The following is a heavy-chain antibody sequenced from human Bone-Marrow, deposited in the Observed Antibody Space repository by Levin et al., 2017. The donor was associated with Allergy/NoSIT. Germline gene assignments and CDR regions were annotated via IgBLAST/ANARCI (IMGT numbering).Heavy chain of an antibody. D-gene: IGHD6-13*01. CDR1: GFTFSAYA. V-gene: IGHV3-23*01. Sequence: SCAASGFTFSAYAMYWVRQAPGRGLEWVSVITATGGSTYYADSVKGRFTASRDNSKNTLYLHMSSLRGEDTAVYYCATVQRRQQVAKGPFEFWGQGTLVTVSS. CDR2: ITATGGST. CDR3: ATVQRRQQVAKGPFEF. J-gene: IGHJ4*02.